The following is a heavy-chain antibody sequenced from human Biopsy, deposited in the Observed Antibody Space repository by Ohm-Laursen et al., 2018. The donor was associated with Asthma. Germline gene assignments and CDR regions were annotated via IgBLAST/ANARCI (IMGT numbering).Heavy chain of an antibody. CDR2: IMTVFGTT. J-gene: IGHJ6*02. CDR3: ARCQVGYSSGWSLLLKKIYYSGMDV. Sequence: SSVKVSCKAPGGTFSNFAISWVRQAPGQGFEWLGGIMTVFGTTNYAQKFQGRVTITADESTSTAYMEVTSLRSEDTAIYYCARCQVGYSSGWSLLLKKIYYSGMDVWGQGTAVTVSS. D-gene: IGHD6-19*01. V-gene: IGHV1-69*01. CDR1: GGTFSNFA.